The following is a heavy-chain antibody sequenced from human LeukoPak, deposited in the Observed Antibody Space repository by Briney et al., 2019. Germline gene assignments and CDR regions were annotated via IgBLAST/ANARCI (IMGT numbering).Heavy chain of an antibody. CDR1: GGSISSFY. CDR3: ARSYYDDSSGYYPGHLDY. Sequence: SETLSLTCIVSGGSISSFYWNWIRQPPGKGLEWIGYIYSSGSTNYNPSLNSRVTISLDTSKNQFSLKLSSVTAADTAVYYCARSYYDDSSGYYPGHLDYWGQGTLVTVSS. V-gene: IGHV4-59*01. D-gene: IGHD3-22*01. J-gene: IGHJ4*02. CDR2: IYSSGST.